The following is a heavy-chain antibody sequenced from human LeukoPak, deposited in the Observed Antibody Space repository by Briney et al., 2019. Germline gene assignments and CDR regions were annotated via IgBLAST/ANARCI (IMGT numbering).Heavy chain of an antibody. CDR1: GFTFSSYV. D-gene: IGHD3-22*01. Sequence: GGSLRLSCAASGFTFSSYVMSWVRQAPSKGLGWVSSISSSGSSTYYADSVKGRFTISRDNSKNTLYLQMNSLRAEDTAVYYCAKVYDSSGYYLSDAFDIWGQGTMVTISS. CDR3: AKVYDSSGYYLSDAFDI. CDR2: ISSSGSST. V-gene: IGHV3-23*01. J-gene: IGHJ3*02.